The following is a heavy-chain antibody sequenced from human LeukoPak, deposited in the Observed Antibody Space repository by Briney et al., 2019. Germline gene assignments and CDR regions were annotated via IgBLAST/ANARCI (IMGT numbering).Heavy chain of an antibody. V-gene: IGHV1-18*01. D-gene: IGHD3-10*01. Sequence: GASVTVSCEASGYTFTSYGISWVRQAPGQGLEGMGWINADNGNTRYAQKLQGRVTMTTDTSTTTAYMDLSSLRSVDTAVYYCARDADGSGTLLDYWGQATLITVSS. CDR3: ARDADGSGTLLDY. J-gene: IGHJ4*02. CDR1: GYTFTSYG. CDR2: INADNGNT.